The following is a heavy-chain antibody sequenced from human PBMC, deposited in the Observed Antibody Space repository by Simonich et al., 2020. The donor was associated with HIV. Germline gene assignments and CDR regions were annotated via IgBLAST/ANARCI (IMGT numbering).Heavy chain of an antibody. D-gene: IGHD1-26*01. Sequence: QVQLVQSGAEVKKPGASVKVSCKASGYTFINYAMHWVRQAPGQRLEWIGWCNVGNGNTKNSHKFQGRVTITRNTSASTAYMELSSLRSEDTAVYYCARGWELLHAFDYWGQGTLVTVSS. J-gene: IGHJ4*02. CDR3: ARGWELLHAFDY. V-gene: IGHV1-3*01. CDR1: GYTFINYA. CDR2: CNVGNGNT.